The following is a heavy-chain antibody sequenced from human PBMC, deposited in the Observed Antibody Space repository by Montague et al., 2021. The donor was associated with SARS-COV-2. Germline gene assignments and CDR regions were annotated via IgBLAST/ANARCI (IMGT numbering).Heavy chain of an antibody. CDR1: GFTFSSYA. D-gene: IGHD4-11*01. CDR2: ISYDGSNK. V-gene: IGHV3-30*04. J-gene: IGHJ4*02. Sequence: SLRLSCAASGFTFSSYAMHWVRQAPGKGLEWVAVISYDGSNKYYAESVKGRFTISRDNSKNTLYLQMNSLRAEDTAVYYCASLKTDYSNYFDYWGQGTLVTGSS. CDR3: ASLKTDYSNYFDY.